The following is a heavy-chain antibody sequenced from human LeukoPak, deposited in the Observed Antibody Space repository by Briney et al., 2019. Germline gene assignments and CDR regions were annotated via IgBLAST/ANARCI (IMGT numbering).Heavy chain of an antibody. Sequence: KASETLSLTCAVYGGSFSGYYWSWIRQPPGKGLEWIGEINHSGSTNYNPSLKSRVTISVDTSKNQFSLKLSSVTAADTAVYYCARGVTTSRVVTFYNIYSYSQSLVTDYGMDVWGQGTTVTVSS. CDR3: ARGVTTSRVVTFYNIYSYSQSLVTDYGMDV. J-gene: IGHJ6*02. CDR2: INHSGST. CDR1: GGSFSGYY. V-gene: IGHV4-34*01. D-gene: IGHD4-17*01.